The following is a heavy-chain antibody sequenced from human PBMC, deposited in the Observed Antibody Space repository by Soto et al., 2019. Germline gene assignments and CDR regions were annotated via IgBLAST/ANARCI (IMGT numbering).Heavy chain of an antibody. CDR3: AKDTIRLGFCSGGTCYSDS. D-gene: IGHD2-15*01. CDR1: GDSVSSISHY. CDR2: IYYTVHT. V-gene: IGHV4-39*02. Sequence: QLQLRESGPGLVKPSETLSLTCSVSGDSVSSISHYWAWIRLSPGKGLEWIGSIYYTVHTYYNPSLRSRVTLSLDTSKNQFSLKLRSVTAADTAVYYCAKDTIRLGFCSGGTCYSDSWGQGTLVTVSS. J-gene: IGHJ4*03.